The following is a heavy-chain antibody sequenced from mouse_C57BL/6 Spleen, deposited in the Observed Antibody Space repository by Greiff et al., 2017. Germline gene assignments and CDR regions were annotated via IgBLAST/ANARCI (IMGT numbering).Heavy chain of an antibody. CDR3: ARSGIYDGYYDWFAY. J-gene: IGHJ3*01. Sequence: VQLQQPGAELVRPGSSVKLSCKASGYTFTSYWMDWVKQRPGQGLEWIGNIYPSDSETHYNQKFKDKATLTVDKSSSTAYMQLSSLTSEDSAVYYCARSGIYDGYYDWFAYWGQGTLVTVSA. V-gene: IGHV1-61*01. D-gene: IGHD2-3*01. CDR2: IYPSDSET. CDR1: GYTFTSYW.